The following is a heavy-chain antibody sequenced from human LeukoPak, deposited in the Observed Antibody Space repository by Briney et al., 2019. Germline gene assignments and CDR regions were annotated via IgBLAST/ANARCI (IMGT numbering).Heavy chain of an antibody. Sequence: ASVKVSCKACGYTFTGYYLHWVRQAPGQGLEWMGWINPNSGGTNYAQKFQGRVTMTRDTSISTAYMELSRLRSDDTAVYYCARDYGDYASAFDIWGQGTMVTVSS. J-gene: IGHJ3*02. CDR1: GYTFTGYY. D-gene: IGHD4-17*01. CDR2: INPNSGGT. V-gene: IGHV1-2*02. CDR3: ARDYGDYASAFDI.